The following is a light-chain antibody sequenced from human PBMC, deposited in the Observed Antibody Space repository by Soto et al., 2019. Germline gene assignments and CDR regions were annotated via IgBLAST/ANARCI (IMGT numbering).Light chain of an antibody. J-gene: IGLJ1*01. Sequence: QSVLTQPPSVSWSPGQSITISCTGTSSDVGAYNFVSWHQQHPGKAPKLTIYNVYDRPSGISYRFSGSNSGNTASLTISGLQGEDEADYYCSAYTVSRTYVFGTGTKVTVL. CDR2: NVY. CDR1: SSDVGAYNF. V-gene: IGLV2-14*03. CDR3: SAYTVSRTYV.